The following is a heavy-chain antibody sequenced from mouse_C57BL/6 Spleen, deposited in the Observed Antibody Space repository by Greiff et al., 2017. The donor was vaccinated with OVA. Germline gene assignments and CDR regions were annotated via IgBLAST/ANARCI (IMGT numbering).Heavy chain of an antibody. V-gene: IGHV1-82*01. CDR1: GYAFSSSW. J-gene: IGHJ3*01. CDR2: IYPGDGDT. D-gene: IGHD2-4*01. Sequence: VQLKESGPELVKPGASVKISCKASGYAFSSSWMNWVKQRPGKGLEWIGRIYPGDGDTNYNGKFKGKATLTADKSSSTAYMQLSSLTSEDSAVYFCARDDYDGRRFAYWGQGTLVTVSA. CDR3: ARDDYDGRRFAY.